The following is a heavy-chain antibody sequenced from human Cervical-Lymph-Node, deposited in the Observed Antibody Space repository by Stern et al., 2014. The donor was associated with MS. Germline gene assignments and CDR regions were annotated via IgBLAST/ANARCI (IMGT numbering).Heavy chain of an antibody. V-gene: IGHV3-9*01. J-gene: IGHJ3*02. Sequence: EVQLVESGGGLVQPGRSLRLSCTASGFTFNDHAMHWVRQVPGKGLEWVSGISWDGGSTNYADSVKGRLTISRDNAKNSLYLQLDSLRPEDTAFYYGAKPVRRSYHDPFDMWGQGKMVTVSS. CDR1: GFTFNDHA. CDR3: AKPVRRSYHDPFDM. CDR2: ISWDGGST. D-gene: IGHD3-16*02.